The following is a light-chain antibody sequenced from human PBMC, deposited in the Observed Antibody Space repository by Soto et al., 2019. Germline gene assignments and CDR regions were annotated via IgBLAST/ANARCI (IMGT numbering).Light chain of an antibody. V-gene: IGKV1-5*01. CDR3: QQYNSYPLP. Sequence: DIQMTQSPSPLSASVSARVTITCRASQTVSTWLVWYQQKPGKAPTVMIYDASSLENGVPPRCSGSGAGTEFTLTISSLQPDDFATYYCQQYNSYPLPFGGGTKVDVK. CDR1: QTVSTW. CDR2: DAS. J-gene: IGKJ4*01.